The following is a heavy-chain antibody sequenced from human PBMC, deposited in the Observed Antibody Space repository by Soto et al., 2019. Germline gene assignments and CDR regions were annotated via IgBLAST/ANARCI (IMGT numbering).Heavy chain of an antibody. CDR2: ISGSGGST. J-gene: IGHJ6*02. CDR3: AKGSRGPTDYYGMDV. Sequence: EVQLLESGGGLVQPGGSLRLSCAASGFTFSSYAMSWVRQAPGKGLEWVSAISGSGGSTYYADSVKGRFTISRDNSKNPLYLQMNSLRAEDTAVYYCAKGSRGPTDYYGMDVWGQGTTVTVSS. V-gene: IGHV3-23*01. D-gene: IGHD5-12*01. CDR1: GFTFSSYA.